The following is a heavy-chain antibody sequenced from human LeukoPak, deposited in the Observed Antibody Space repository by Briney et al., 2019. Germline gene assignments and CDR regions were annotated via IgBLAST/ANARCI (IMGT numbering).Heavy chain of an antibody. D-gene: IGHD3-22*01. CDR2: IWYDGSNR. Sequence: GGSLRLSCAASGFTFSSYGMQWVRQAPGKGLEWVAVIWYDGSNRYYADSVKGRFTISRDNSKNTLYLQMNSLRAEDTAVYYCAKGRQNYYDSSGYYFGPDYWGQGTLVTVSS. V-gene: IGHV3-33*06. CDR1: GFTFSSYG. J-gene: IGHJ4*02. CDR3: AKGRQNYYDSSGYYFGPDY.